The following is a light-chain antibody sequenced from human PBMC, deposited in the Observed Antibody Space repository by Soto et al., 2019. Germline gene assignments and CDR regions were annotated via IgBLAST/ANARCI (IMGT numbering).Light chain of an antibody. CDR3: SSYTRSSTYV. Sequence: QSALTQPASVSGSPGQSITISCTGTSSDVGGYNYVSWYQQHPGKAPKLMIYEVSNRPSGVSNRFSGSKSGNTASLTISGLQAEDEAYYYCSSYTRSSTYVFGTGTKVTVL. CDR1: SSDVGGYNY. CDR2: EVS. J-gene: IGLJ1*01. V-gene: IGLV2-14*01.